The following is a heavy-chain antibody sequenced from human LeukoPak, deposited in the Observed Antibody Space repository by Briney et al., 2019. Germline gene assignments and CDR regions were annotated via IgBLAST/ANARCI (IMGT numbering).Heavy chain of an antibody. J-gene: IGHJ4*02. V-gene: IGHV3-33*08. D-gene: IGHD4-17*01. CDR1: GFIFSSYS. CDR3: ARDEYGERDY. Sequence: GGSLRPSCAASGFIFSSYSMSWVRQAPGKGLEWVAVIWYDGSNKYYADSVKGRFTISRDNSKNTLYLQMNSLRAEDTAVYYCARDEYGERDYWGQGTLVTVSS. CDR2: IWYDGSNK.